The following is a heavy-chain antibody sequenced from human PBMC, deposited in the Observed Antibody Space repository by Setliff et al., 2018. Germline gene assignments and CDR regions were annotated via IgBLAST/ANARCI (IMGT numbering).Heavy chain of an antibody. CDR3: VRDWASGDDH. Sequence: GGSLRLSCAASGFTFSSYSMNWVRQAPGKGLEWVANIHQDGSERHYVDSVKGRFTISRDNAKNSLFLQMNIPEVEDTAVYYCVRDWASGDDHWGRGTLVTVSS. CDR2: IHQDGSER. V-gene: IGHV3-7*01. D-gene: IGHD3-10*01. J-gene: IGHJ4*02. CDR1: GFTFSSYS.